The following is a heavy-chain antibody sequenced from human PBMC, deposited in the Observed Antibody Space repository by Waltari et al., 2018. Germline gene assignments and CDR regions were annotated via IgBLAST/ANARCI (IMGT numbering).Heavy chain of an antibody. J-gene: IGHJ5*02. V-gene: IGHV1-2*02. CDR1: GYTLTELS. CDR2: INPNSGGT. CDR3: ARGGYSSDWFDP. D-gene: IGHD6-19*01. Sequence: QVQLVQSGAEVKKPGASVKVSCKVSGYTLTELSMHWVRQAPGKGLEWMGWINPNSGGTNYAQKFQGRVTMTRDTSISTAYMELSRLRSDDTAVYYCARGGYSSDWFDPWGQGTLVTVSS.